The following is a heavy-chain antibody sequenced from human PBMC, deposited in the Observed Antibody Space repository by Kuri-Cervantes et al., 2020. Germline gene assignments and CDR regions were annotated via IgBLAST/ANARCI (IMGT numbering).Heavy chain of an antibody. J-gene: IGHJ6*02. CDR3: ATYTLKYYGSGSPCMDV. V-gene: IGHV1-24*01. D-gene: IGHD3-10*01. Sequence: ASVKVSCKVSGYTLTELSMHWVRQAPGKGLEWIGGFDPEDGETIYAQKFQGRVTMTEDTSTDTAYMELSSLRSEDTAVYYCATYTLKYYGSGSPCMDVWGQGTTVTVSS. CDR1: GYTLTELS. CDR2: FDPEDGET.